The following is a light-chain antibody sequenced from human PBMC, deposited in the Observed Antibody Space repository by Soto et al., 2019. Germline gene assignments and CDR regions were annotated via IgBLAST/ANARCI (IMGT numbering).Light chain of an antibody. J-gene: IGLJ2*01. CDR2: DVT. CDR3: SSYTSSSTLV. Sequence: QPVLTQPASVSGSPGQSITISCTGTSSDVGDYNYVSWYQQHPGKAPKLMLYDVTNRPSGVSDRFSGSKSGNTASLTISGLQAEDEADYYCSSYTSSSTLVFGGGTKVTVL. V-gene: IGLV2-14*03. CDR1: SSDVGDYNY.